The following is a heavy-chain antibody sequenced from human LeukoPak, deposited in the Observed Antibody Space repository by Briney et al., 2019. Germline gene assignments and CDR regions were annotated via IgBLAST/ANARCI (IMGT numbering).Heavy chain of an antibody. J-gene: IGHJ2*01. CDR3: ARGQGKYQAHRDKRHWYCEL. CDR1: VGSFIGYY. D-gene: IGHD2-2*01. Sequence: SETLSLTCVVYVGSFIGYYWSWIRPPPGKGLECIGEINHSGSTKHNTPLKSRVTISVDTSKNQFSLKLCSVTAADTAVYYCARGQGKYQAHRDKRHWYCELWGHGTLVTVSS. CDR2: INHSGST. V-gene: IGHV4-34*01.